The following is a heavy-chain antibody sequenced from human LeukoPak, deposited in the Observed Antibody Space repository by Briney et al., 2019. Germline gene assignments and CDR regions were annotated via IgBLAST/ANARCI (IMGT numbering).Heavy chain of an antibody. CDR2: INSGSST. CDR3: ARCGDSSGSLRTAFKS. CDR1: GLAVSSNY. V-gene: IGHV3-53*01. D-gene: IGHD3-22*01. J-gene: IGHJ3*02. Sequence: GGSLRLSCAASGLAVSSNYMSWVLQAPGKGLYWVSVINSGSSTYYADSVKGRFTISRDNSKNTLYLQMNSLRAEDTAVYYCARCGDSSGSLRTAFKSWGQGTMVTVSS.